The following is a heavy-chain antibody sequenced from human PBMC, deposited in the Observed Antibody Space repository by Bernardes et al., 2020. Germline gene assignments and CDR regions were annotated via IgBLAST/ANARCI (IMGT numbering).Heavy chain of an antibody. CDR2: ISGSGGST. V-gene: IGHV3-23*01. D-gene: IGHD3-9*01. CDR1: GFAFSSYA. CDR3: AKDRGYDILTGVDPFDY. J-gene: IGHJ4*02. Sequence: SLRLSCAASGFAFSSYAMSWVRQAPGKGMEWVSGISGSGGSTYYADSVKGRFTISRDNSKNALYLQMNSLRAEDTAVYYCAKDRGYDILTGVDPFDYWGQGTLVTVSS.